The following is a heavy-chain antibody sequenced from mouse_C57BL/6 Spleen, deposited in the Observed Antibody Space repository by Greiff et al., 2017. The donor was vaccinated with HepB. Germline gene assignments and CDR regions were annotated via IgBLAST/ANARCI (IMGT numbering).Heavy chain of an antibody. CDR2: IYPGDGDT. J-gene: IGHJ2*01. V-gene: IGHV1-80*01. Sequence: VQLQQSGAELVKPGASVKISCKASGYAFSSYWMNWVKQRPGKGLEWIGQIYPGDGDTNYNGKFKDKATLTADKSYSTAYMQLSSLSSEDSAVYLCARGRYYGSSGDYFDYWGQSTTLTVSS. CDR3: ARGRYYGSSGDYFDY. CDR1: GYAFSSYW. D-gene: IGHD1-1*01.